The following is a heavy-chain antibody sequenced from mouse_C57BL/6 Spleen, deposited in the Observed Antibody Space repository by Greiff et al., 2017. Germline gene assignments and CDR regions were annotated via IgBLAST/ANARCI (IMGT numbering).Heavy chain of an antibody. CDR3: ARHYGSVYFDY. D-gene: IGHD1-1*01. CDR1: SFNFKNTY. V-gene: IGHV14-3*01. CDR2: IDPANGNT. J-gene: IGHJ2*01. Sequence: VQLQQSVAELVRPGASVKLSCTASSFNFKNTYMHWVKQRPEQGLEWIGRIDPANGNTKYAPKFQGKATITGDTSSNTAYLQLSSLTSEDTAIYYCARHYGSVYFDYWGQGTTLTVSS.